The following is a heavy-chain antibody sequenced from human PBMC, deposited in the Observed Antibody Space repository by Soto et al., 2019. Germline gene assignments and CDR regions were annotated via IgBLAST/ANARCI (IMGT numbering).Heavy chain of an antibody. D-gene: IGHD5-12*01. V-gene: IGHV1-69*02. Sequence: ASVKVSCKASGGTFSSYTISWVRQAPGQGLEWMGRIIPILGIANYAQKFQGRVTITADKSTSTAYMELSSLRSEDTAVYYCARWDRMVYEGGYSGYAFDYWGQGTLVTVSS. J-gene: IGHJ4*02. CDR3: ARWDRMVYEGGYSGYAFDY. CDR1: GGTFSSYT. CDR2: IIPILGIA.